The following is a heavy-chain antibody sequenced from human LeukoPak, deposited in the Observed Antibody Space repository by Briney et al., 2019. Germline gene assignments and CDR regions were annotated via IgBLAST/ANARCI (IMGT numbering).Heavy chain of an antibody. CDR2: ISSGSGYI. J-gene: IGHJ4*02. D-gene: IGHD1-26*01. CDR1: GFTFSTYS. V-gene: IGHV3-21*01. CDR3: ARDSGSYYAFDY. Sequence: PGGSRRLSCAASGFTFSTYSMNWVRQAPGKGLEWVSSISSGSGYIYYADSVKGRFTISRDNAKNSLYLQMNSLRAEDTAVYYCARDSGSYYAFDYWGQGTLVTVSS.